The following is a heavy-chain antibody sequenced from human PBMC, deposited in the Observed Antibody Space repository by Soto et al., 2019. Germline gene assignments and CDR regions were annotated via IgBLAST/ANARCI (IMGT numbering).Heavy chain of an antibody. J-gene: IGHJ5*02. CDR1: GGSISSGDYY. Sequence: SETLSLTCTVSGGSISSGDYYWSWIRQPPGKGLEWIGYIYYSGSTYYNPSLKSRVTISVDTSKNQFSLKLSSVTAADTAVYYCARARNPYYYYGSGTIGYVDNWFDPWGQGTLVTVSS. V-gene: IGHV4-30-4*01. CDR3: ARARNPYYYYGSGTIGYVDNWFDP. CDR2: IYYSGST. D-gene: IGHD3-10*01.